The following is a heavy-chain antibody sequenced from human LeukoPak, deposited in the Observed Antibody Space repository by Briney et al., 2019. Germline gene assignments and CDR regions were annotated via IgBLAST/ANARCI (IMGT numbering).Heavy chain of an antibody. Sequence: SVKVSCKASGGTFSSYAICWVRQAPGQGLEWMGRIIPILGIANYAQKFQGRVTITADKSTSTAYMELSSLRSEDTAVYYCARDLPASGSCYVPDAFDIWGQGTMVTVSS. D-gene: IGHD1-26*01. CDR3: ARDLPASGSCYVPDAFDI. J-gene: IGHJ3*02. V-gene: IGHV1-69*04. CDR1: GGTFSSYA. CDR2: IIPILGIA.